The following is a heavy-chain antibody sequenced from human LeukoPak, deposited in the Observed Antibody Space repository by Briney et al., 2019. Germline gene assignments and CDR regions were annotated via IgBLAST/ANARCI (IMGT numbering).Heavy chain of an antibody. V-gene: IGHV4-39*01. CDR3: ARHAPEVQSNYYYMDV. Sequence: SETLSLTCTVSGGSISSSSYYWGWIRQPPGKGLEWSGSIYYSGSTYYNPSLKSRVTISVDTSKNQFSLKLSSVTAADTAVYYCARHAPEVQSNYYYMDVWGKGTTVTVSS. J-gene: IGHJ6*03. CDR2: IYYSGST. D-gene: IGHD1-14*01. CDR1: GGSISSSSYY.